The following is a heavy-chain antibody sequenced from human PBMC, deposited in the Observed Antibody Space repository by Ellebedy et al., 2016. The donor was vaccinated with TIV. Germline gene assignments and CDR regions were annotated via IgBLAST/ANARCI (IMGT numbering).Heavy chain of an antibody. Sequence: GGSLRLXCVASGFTFSNYWMSWVRQAPGKGLEWVANMKQDGSEKYYVGSVKGRFTISRDNAKNSLYLQMNSLRAEDTAVYYCAGHYRTMGDFWGQGTLVTVSS. CDR3: AGHYRTMGDF. V-gene: IGHV3-7*01. J-gene: IGHJ4*02. D-gene: IGHD4/OR15-4a*01. CDR1: GFTFSNYW. CDR2: MKQDGSEK.